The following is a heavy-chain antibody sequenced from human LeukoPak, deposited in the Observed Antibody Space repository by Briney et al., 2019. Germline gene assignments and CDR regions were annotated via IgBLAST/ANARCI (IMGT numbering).Heavy chain of an antibody. V-gene: IGHV1-2*02. CDR3: ARGYCSSTSCYKQDAFDI. CDR1: GYTFTGYY. D-gene: IGHD2-2*01. Sequence: ASVKVCCKASGYTFTGYYMHWVRQAPGQGLEWMGWINPNSGGANYAQKFQGRVTMTRDTSISTAYMELSRLRSDDTAVYYCARGYCSSTSCYKQDAFDIWGQGTMVTVSS. CDR2: INPNSGGA. J-gene: IGHJ3*02.